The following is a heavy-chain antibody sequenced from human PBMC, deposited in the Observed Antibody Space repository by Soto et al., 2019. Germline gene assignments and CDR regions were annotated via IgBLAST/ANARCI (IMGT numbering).Heavy chain of an antibody. J-gene: IGHJ6*02. Sequence: ASVKVSCKASGYTFTGYYIHWVREAPGQGLEWMGWINPQTSGTSYAQKFQGRVTLSRDTSINTAYLELSRLTFDDAAVYFCARERYQVISDGMDVWGQGTTVTVSS. V-gene: IGHV1-2*02. CDR3: ARERYQVISDGMDV. CDR2: INPQTSGT. CDR1: GYTFTGYY. D-gene: IGHD2-2*01.